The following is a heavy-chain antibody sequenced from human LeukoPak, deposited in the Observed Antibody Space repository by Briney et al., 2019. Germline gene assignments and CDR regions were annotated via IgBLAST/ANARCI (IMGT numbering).Heavy chain of an antibody. J-gene: IGHJ4*02. D-gene: IGHD4-23*01. CDR2: INI. Sequence: GGSLRLSCAASGFSFSSYSMNWVRQAPGKGLEWVSSINIYYADSLKGRITISRDNSKNTLYLQMNSLRAEDTAVYYCAKDLSYGGNRGFDYWGQGTLVTVSS. CDR1: GFSFSSYS. V-gene: IGHV3-21*04. CDR3: AKDLSYGGNRGFDY.